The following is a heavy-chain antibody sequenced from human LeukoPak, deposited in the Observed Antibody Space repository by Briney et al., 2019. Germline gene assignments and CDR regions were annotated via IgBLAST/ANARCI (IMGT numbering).Heavy chain of an antibody. J-gene: IGHJ2*01. V-gene: IGHV4-31*03. CDR1: GGSLSSGGYY. CDR2: IYYSGST. Sequence: PSETLSLTCTVSGGSLSSGGYYWSWIRQHPGTGLEWIGYIYYSGSTYYNPSLKSRVTISVDTSKNQFSLKLSSVTAADTAVYYCARDRLGFDWYFDLWGRGTLVTVSS. CDR3: ARDRLGFDWYFDL. D-gene: IGHD3-10*01.